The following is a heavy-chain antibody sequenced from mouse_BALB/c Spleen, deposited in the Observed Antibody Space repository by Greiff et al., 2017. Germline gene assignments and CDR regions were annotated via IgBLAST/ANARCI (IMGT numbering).Heavy chain of an antibody. CDR1: GFTFSSYA. V-gene: IGHV5-9-4*01. Sequence: DVMLVESGGGLVKPGGSLKLSCAASGFTFSSYAMSWVRQSPEKRLEWVAEISSGGSYTYYPDTVTGRFTISRDNAKNTLYLEMSSLRSEDTAMYYCARDRGDYYGSSYYYAMDYWGQGTSVTVSS. CDR2: ISSGGSYT. J-gene: IGHJ4*01. CDR3: ARDRGDYYGSSYYYAMDY. D-gene: IGHD1-1*01.